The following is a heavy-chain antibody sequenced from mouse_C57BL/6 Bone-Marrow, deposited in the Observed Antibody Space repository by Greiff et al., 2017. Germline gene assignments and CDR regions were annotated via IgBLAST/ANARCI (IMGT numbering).Heavy chain of an antibody. V-gene: IGHV3-6*01. CDR2: ISYDGSN. D-gene: IGHD2-1*01. J-gene: IGHJ4*01. CDR1: GYSITSGYY. Sequence: VQLKESGPGLVKPSQSLSLTCSVTGYSITSGYYWNWIRQFPGNKLEWMGYISYDGSNNYNPSLKNRTPITRDTSKDQFFLKLNSVTDEDTATCYCARVRGNYDAMDYWGQGTSVTVSS. CDR3: ARVRGNYDAMDY.